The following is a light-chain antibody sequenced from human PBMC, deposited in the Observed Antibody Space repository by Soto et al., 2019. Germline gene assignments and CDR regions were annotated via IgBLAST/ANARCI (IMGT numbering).Light chain of an antibody. J-gene: IGKJ2*01. V-gene: IGKV3-20*01. CDR2: GAS. CDR1: QSVRSSY. Sequence: EIVLTQSPGTLSLSPGERATLSCRASQSVRSSYLAWYQQKPGQAPRLLIYGASSRATGIPDRFSGSGSGADLTLTISRLQPEDFAVYYCQQYGSSSYTFGQGTKREIK. CDR3: QQYGSSSYT.